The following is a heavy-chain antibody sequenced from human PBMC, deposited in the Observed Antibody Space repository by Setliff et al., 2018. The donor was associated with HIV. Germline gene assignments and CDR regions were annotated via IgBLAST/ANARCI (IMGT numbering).Heavy chain of an antibody. CDR1: GFPFINYH. V-gene: IGHV1-18*01. CDR3: ARVPVSSYYYYMDV. CDR2: ISASSVNT. D-gene: IGHD6-13*01. J-gene: IGHJ6*03. Sequence: SVKVSCKASGFPFINYHITWVRQAPGQGLEWVGSISASSVNTNYTQGRVTMTTDISTTTAYMELRSLRSGDTAVYYCARVPVSSYYYYMDVWGAGTTVTVSS.